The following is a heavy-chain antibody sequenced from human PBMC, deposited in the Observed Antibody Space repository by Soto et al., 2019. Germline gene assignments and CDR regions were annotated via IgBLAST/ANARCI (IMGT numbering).Heavy chain of an antibody. V-gene: IGHV4-34*01. J-gene: IGHJ6*03. CDR2: INHSGST. Sequence: SETLSLTCAVYGGSFSGYYWSWIRQPPGKGLEWIGEINHSGSTNYNPSLKSRVTISVDTSKNQFSLKLSSVTAADTAVYYCARGPPKSNCTNGVCYNYYYYYYMDVWGKGTTVTVSS. CDR3: ARGPPKSNCTNGVCYNYYYYYYMDV. CDR1: GGSFSGYY. D-gene: IGHD2-8*01.